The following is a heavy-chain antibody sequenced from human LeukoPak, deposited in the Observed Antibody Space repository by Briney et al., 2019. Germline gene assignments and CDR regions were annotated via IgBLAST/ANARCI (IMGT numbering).Heavy chain of an antibody. D-gene: IGHD2-21*01. V-gene: IGHV3-30*04. CDR1: GFTFSSYA. Sequence: PGGSLRLSCAASGFTFSSYAMHWVRPAPGKGLEWVAVISYDGSNKYYADSVKGRFTISRDNSKNTLYLQMNSLRAEDTAVYYCAGIFVRYNWFDPWGQGTLVTVSS. J-gene: IGHJ5*02. CDR2: ISYDGSNK. CDR3: AGIFVRYNWFDP.